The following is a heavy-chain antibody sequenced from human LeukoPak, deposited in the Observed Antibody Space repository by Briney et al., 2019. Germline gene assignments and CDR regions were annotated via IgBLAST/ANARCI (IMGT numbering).Heavy chain of an antibody. Sequence: PGGSLRLSCAVSGFTFSTYGMHWVRQAPGKGLEWVLSISSSSSYIYYADSVKGRFTISRDNAKNSLYLQMNSLRAEDTAVYYCARALSQLRYFDWFPDPYWGQGTLVTVSS. CDR1: GFTFSTYG. J-gene: IGHJ4*02. CDR2: ISSSSSYI. D-gene: IGHD3-9*01. V-gene: IGHV3-21*01. CDR3: ARALSQLRYFDWFPDPY.